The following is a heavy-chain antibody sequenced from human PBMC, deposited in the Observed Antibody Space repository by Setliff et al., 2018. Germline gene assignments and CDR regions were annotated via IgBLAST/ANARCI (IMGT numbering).Heavy chain of an antibody. D-gene: IGHD1-7*01. CDR1: GFTFGDYA. V-gene: IGHV3-49*04. CDR2: IRSKAYGGTT. J-gene: IGHJ4*02. CDR3: TPWTGTSRLHY. Sequence: GGSLRLSCTTSGFTFGDYAMSWVRQAPGKGLEWVGFIRSKAYGGTTEYAASVKGRFTISRDDSKSIAYPQMSSLKTEDTALYYCTPWTGTSRLHYWGQGTLVTVSS.